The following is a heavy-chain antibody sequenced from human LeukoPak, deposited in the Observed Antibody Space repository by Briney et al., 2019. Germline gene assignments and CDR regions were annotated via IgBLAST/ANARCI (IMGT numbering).Heavy chain of an antibody. V-gene: IGHV3-23*01. CDR3: AKSYGDYLGYFDS. Sequence: GGSLRLSCAASGFTFSSCAMSWVRPAPGKGLEWVSGISDGGGTTNYADAVKGRFTISRDKSKNTLFLQMNSLRAEDTAVYYCAKSYGDYLGYFDSWGQGTLVTVSS. CDR2: ISDGGGTT. J-gene: IGHJ4*02. CDR1: GFTFSSCA. D-gene: IGHD4-17*01.